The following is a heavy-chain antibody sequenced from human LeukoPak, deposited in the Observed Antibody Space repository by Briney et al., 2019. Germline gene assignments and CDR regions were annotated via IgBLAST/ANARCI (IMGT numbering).Heavy chain of an antibody. J-gene: IGHJ4*02. CDR3: AKEEGYYYDSSGNYDY. D-gene: IGHD3-22*01. Sequence: GGSLRLSCAASGFTVSSNYMSWVRQAPGKGLEWVSAISGSGGSTYYADSVKGRFTISRDNSKNTLYLQMNSLRAEDTAVYYCAKEEGYYYDSSGNYDYWGQGTLVTVSS. CDR1: GFTVSSNY. CDR2: ISGSGGST. V-gene: IGHV3-23*01.